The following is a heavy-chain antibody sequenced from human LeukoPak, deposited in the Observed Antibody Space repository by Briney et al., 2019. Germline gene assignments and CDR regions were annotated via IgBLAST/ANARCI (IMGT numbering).Heavy chain of an antibody. CDR2: ISWNSGSI. CDR1: GFTFDDYA. J-gene: IGHJ3*02. D-gene: IGHD4-23*01. Sequence: GGSLRLSCAASGFTFDDYAMHWVRQAPGKGLEWVSGISWNSGSIGYADSVKGRFTISRDNAKNSLYLQMNSLRAEDTAVYYCARLVVTRAFDIWGQGTMVTVSS. V-gene: IGHV3-9*01. CDR3: ARLVVTRAFDI.